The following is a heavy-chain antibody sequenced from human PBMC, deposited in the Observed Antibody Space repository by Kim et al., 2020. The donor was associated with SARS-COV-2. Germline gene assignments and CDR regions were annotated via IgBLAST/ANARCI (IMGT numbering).Heavy chain of an antibody. V-gene: IGHV3-23*03. D-gene: IGHD2-15*01. CDR1: GFTFSSYA. J-gene: IGHJ4*02. CDR2: IYSGGSST. CDR3: AKVVGNNYFDY. Sequence: GGSLRLSCAASGFTFSSYAMSWVRQAPGKGLEWVSVIYSGGSSTYYADSVKGRFTISRDNSKNTLYLQMNSLRAEDTAVYYCAKVVGNNYFDYWGQGTLVTVSS.